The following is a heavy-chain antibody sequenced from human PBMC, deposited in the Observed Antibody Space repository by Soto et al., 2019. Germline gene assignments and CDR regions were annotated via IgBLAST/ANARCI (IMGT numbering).Heavy chain of an antibody. J-gene: IGHJ4*02. V-gene: IGHV3-11*01. Sequence: GGSLRLSCTASGFIFSDHYMGWIRQAPGKGLEWLSYIRGSGSAIQYADSVKGRVTISRDNAKNSLYLQMNSLGAEDTGIYYCERGPPYGAWVDYFDFWGRGTLVTVSS. D-gene: IGHD4-17*01. CDR2: IRGSGSAI. CDR1: GFIFSDHY. CDR3: ERGPPYGAWVDYFDF.